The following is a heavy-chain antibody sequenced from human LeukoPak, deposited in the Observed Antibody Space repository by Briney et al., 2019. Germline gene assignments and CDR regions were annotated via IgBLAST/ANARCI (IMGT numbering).Heavy chain of an antibody. CDR3: ARGDLTFWGFPH. V-gene: IGHV3-74*01. J-gene: IGHJ4*02. Sequence: PGGSLRFSCAASGFTFSSYWMHWVRQAPGKGLMWVSRVNTDGSHTNYADSVKGRFTISRDNAKNALYLQMNSLRAEDTAIYYCARGDLTFWGFPHWGQGALVTVSS. CDR1: GFTFSSYW. D-gene: IGHD7-27*01. CDR2: VNTDGSHT.